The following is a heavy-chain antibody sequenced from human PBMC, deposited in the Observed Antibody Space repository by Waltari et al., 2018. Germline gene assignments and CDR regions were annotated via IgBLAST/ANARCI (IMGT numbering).Heavy chain of an antibody. D-gene: IGHD3-3*01. CDR3: AKDPKITIFGVVISHFDY. V-gene: IGHV3-23*01. CDR2: ISGSGGST. J-gene: IGHJ4*02. CDR1: GFTFSSYA. Sequence: EVQLLESGGGLVQPGGSLRLSCAASGFTFSSYAMSWVRQAPGKGLEWVSAISGSGGSTYYADSVKGRFTISRDNAKNTLYLQMNSLRAEDTVVYYCAKDPKITIFGVVISHFDYWGQGTLVTVSS.